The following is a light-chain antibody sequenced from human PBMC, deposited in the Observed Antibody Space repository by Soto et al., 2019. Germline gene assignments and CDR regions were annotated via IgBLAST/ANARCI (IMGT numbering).Light chain of an antibody. CDR2: GAS. V-gene: IGKV3-15*01. J-gene: IGKJ2*01. Sequence: EIVMTQSPATLSVSPGERATLSCRASQSVSSNLAWYQQKPCQAPRLLIYGASTRATGIPARFSGSGSGTEFTLTISSLQSEDFAVYYCQQYNNWPLYTFGQRTKLEIK. CDR1: QSVSSN. CDR3: QQYNNWPLYT.